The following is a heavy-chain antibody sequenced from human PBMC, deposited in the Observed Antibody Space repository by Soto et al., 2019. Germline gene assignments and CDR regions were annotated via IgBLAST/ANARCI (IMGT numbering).Heavy chain of an antibody. V-gene: IGHV1-69*01. CDR1: GGTFSKYA. CDR2: IIPIFGTV. D-gene: IGHD1-26*01. J-gene: IGHJ4*02. CDR3: ATGESIVGPFDH. Sequence: QVQLVQSGAEVKKPGSSVKVSCKASGGTFSKYAISWVRQAPGQGLEWMGGIIPIFGTVNYAQKFQARVTITADESTSTAYMELSSLRSEDTAVYYCATGESIVGPFDHWGQATLVTVSS.